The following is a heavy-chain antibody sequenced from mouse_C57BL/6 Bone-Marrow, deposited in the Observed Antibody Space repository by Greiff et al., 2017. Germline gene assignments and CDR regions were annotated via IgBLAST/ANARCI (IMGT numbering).Heavy chain of an antibody. CDR3: ASDGQLCYYYAIDW. CDR1: GYTFTDYI. CDR2: IYPELGTT. Sequence: VQLQQSGPELAKPGASVMISCKASGYTFTDYIMNWVKQSIGKGLEWIGVIYPELGTTNYNQKFMGKATLTVDHSSSTAYMQLNSLTSEDSAVYYCASDGQLCYYYAIDWWGRGPSVTVSS. V-gene: IGHV1-39*01. D-gene: IGHD2-3*01. J-gene: IGHJ4*01.